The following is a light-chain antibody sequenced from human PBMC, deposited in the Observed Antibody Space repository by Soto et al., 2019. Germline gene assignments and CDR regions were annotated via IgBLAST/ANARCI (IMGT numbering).Light chain of an antibody. CDR3: TSSTGRGTYV. CDR2: NVS. CDR1: SSYVGAYNF. Sequence: QSVLTQPASVSGSPGQTITISCTGTSSYVGAYNFVSWYRQHPGKAPKLIIYNVSDRPSGVSNRFSGSKSANTASLTISGLQAEDEADYYCTSSTGRGTYVFGTGTKLTVL. J-gene: IGLJ1*01. V-gene: IGLV2-14*03.